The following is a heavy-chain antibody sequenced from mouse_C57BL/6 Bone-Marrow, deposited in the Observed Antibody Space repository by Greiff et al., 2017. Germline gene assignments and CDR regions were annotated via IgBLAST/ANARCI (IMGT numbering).Heavy chain of an antibody. D-gene: IGHD1-1*01. J-gene: IGHJ1*03. Sequence: VQLQQSGPELVKPGASVKLSCKASGYTFTSYDINWVKQRPGQGLEWIGWISPRDGSTKYNEKFKGKDTLTVDTSSSTAYMALHSLTSEDSAVYFCARLEFDGSSGDWYFDVWGTGTTVTVSS. CDR2: ISPRDGST. V-gene: IGHV1-85*01. CDR1: GYTFTSYD. CDR3: ARLEFDGSSGDWYFDV.